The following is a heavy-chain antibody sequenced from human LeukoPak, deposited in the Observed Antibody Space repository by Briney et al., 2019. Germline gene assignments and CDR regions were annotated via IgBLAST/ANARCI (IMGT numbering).Heavy chain of an antibody. Sequence: SETLSLTCAVYGGSSSGYYWSWIRQPPGKGLEWIGEINHSGSTNYNPSLKSRVTISVDTSKNQFSLKLSSVTAADTAVYYCARSMYYYDSSGLGYWGQGTLVTVSS. J-gene: IGHJ4*02. D-gene: IGHD3-22*01. V-gene: IGHV4-34*01. CDR1: GGSSSGYY. CDR3: ARSMYYYDSSGLGY. CDR2: INHSGST.